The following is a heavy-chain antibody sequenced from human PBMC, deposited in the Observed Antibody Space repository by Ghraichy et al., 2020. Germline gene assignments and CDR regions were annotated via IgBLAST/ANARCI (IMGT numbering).Heavy chain of an antibody. CDR2: ISGSGGST. CDR1: GFTFSSYA. Sequence: GGSLRLSCVASGFTFSSYAMSWVRQAPGKGLEWVSAISGSGGSTYYADSVKGRFTISRDNSKNTLYLQMNSLRAEDTAVYYCAKDRPLGYSYGSHHFDYWGQGTLVTVSS. D-gene: IGHD5-18*01. V-gene: IGHV3-23*01. CDR3: AKDRPLGYSYGSHHFDY. J-gene: IGHJ4*02.